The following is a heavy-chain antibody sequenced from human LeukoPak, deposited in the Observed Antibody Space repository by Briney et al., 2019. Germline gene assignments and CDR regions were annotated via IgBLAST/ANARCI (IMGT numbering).Heavy chain of an antibody. Sequence: GGSLRLSCAASGVTFSRHAMSWVRQAPGKGLEWISAISGGGDETYYADSVKGRFIISRDNSKNTVYLQMNSLRVDDTATYYCARDPPSVVGGDPFDIWGQGSMVTVSS. D-gene: IGHD2-15*01. CDR2: ISGGGDET. CDR1: GVTFSRHA. J-gene: IGHJ3*02. V-gene: IGHV3-23*01. CDR3: ARDPPSVVGGDPFDI.